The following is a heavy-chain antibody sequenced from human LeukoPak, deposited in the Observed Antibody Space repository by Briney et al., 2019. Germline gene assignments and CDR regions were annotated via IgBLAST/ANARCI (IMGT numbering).Heavy chain of an antibody. CDR1: GGTFSSYA. J-gene: IGHJ3*02. V-gene: IGHV1-69*05. CDR2: IIPIFGTA. Sequence: SVKVSCKASGGTFSSYAISWVRQAPGQGLEWMGRIIPIFGTANYAQKFQGSVTITTDESTSTAYMELSSLRYEDTAVYYGARDPVVVAAWYAFAIWGQGTMVTVSS. CDR3: ARDPVVVAAWYAFAI. D-gene: IGHD2-15*01.